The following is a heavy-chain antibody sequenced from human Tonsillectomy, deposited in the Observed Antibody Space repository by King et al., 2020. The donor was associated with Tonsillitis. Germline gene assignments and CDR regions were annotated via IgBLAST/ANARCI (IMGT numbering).Heavy chain of an antibody. D-gene: IGHD3-22*01. J-gene: IGHJ4*02. CDR2: ISYDGSNK. Sequence: VQLVESGGGVVQPGRSLRLSCAASGFTFSSYAMHWVRQAPGKGLEWVAVISYDGSNKYYADSVKGRFTISRDNSKNTLYLQMNSLRAEDTAVYYCARVGYDSSGYYYGGDYWGQGTLVTVSS. CDR3: ARVGYDSSGYYYGGDY. CDR1: GFTFSSYA. V-gene: IGHV3-30-3*01.